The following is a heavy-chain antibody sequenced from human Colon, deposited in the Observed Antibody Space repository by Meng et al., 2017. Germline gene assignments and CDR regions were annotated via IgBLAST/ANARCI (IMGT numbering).Heavy chain of an antibody. CDR3: AKCASSGNNCYKNAFDV. CDR2: ISYDGSQR. CDR1: GSTFSSYG. Sequence: QVQLVESGGGVVQLGRSLRLSCAASGSTFSSYGIYWVCHTPGKGLGWVAIISYDGSQRYYADSVKGRFTISRDDSKNTLSLQMDSLRTEDTALYYCAKCASSGNNCYKNAFDVWGLGAMVTVSS. J-gene: IGHJ3*01. D-gene: IGHD2-2*02. V-gene: IGHV3-30*18.